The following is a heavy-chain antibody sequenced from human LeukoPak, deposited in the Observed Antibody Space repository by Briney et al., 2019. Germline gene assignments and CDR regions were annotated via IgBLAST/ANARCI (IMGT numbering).Heavy chain of an antibody. J-gene: IGHJ4*02. Sequence: SETLSLTCTVSGGSISSYYWSWIRQPAGKGLEWIRRIYTSGSTNFNPSLKSRVTMSVDTSKNQFSLKLSSVTAADTAVYYCARDTGSGWEGGFDYWGQGTLVTVSS. CDR2: IYTSGST. D-gene: IGHD6-19*01. CDR1: GGSISSYY. V-gene: IGHV4-4*07. CDR3: ARDTGSGWEGGFDY.